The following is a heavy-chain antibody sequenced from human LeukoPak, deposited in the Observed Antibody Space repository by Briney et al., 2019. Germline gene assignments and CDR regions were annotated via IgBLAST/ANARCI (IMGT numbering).Heavy chain of an antibody. J-gene: IGHJ3*02. CDR2: INSNGGST. CDR1: GFTFSSYA. Sequence: GGSLRLSCVASGFTFSSYAMHWVRQTPGKGLEYVSGINSNGGSTHYANSVKGRFTISRDNSKHTLYLQMGSLRTEDMAVYYCARDHHRRLYDSQARDTFDIWGQGTMVTVSS. CDR3: ARDHHRRLYDSQARDTFDI. V-gene: IGHV3-64*01. D-gene: IGHD3-22*01.